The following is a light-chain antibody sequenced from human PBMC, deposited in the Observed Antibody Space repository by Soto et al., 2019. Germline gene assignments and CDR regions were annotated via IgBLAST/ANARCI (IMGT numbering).Light chain of an antibody. J-gene: IGLJ2*01. V-gene: IGLV2-14*01. Sequence: QSVLTQPASVSGSPGQSITISCTGTSSDVGGYNYVSWYQQYPGKAPKLMIYDVSNRPSGVSNRFSGSKSANTASLTISGLQAEEEADYYCSSYTSSSTPYVVFGGGTKLTVL. CDR3: SSYTSSSTPYVV. CDR2: DVS. CDR1: SSDVGGYNY.